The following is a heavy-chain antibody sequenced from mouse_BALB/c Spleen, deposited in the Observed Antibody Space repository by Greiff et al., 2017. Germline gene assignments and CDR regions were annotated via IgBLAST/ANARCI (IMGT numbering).Heavy chain of an antibody. CDR2: ISDGGSYT. CDR3: ARASYFDY. CDR1: GFTFSDYY. V-gene: IGHV5-4*02. Sequence: DVQLVESGGGLVKPGGSLKLSCAASGFTFSDYYMYWVRQTPEKRLEWVATISDGGSYTYYPDSVKGRFTISRDNAKNNLYLQMSSLKSEDTAMYYCARASYFDYWGQGTTLTVSS. J-gene: IGHJ2*01.